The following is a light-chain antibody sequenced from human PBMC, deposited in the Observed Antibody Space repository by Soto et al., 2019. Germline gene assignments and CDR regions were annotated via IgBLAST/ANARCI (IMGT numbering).Light chain of an antibody. J-gene: IGKJ1*01. Sequence: EIVLTQSPGILSLSPGERATLSCRASQSVSSNYLAWYQQKPGQAPRLLIYGASSRATGIPDRFSGSGSGTDFTLTIGRLEPEDFATYYCQQTYSSRTWTFGQGTKVEIK. CDR1: QSVSSNY. V-gene: IGKV3-20*01. CDR3: QQTYSSRTWT. CDR2: GAS.